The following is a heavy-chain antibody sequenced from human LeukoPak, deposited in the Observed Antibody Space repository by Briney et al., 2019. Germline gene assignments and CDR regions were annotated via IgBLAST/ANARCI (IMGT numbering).Heavy chain of an antibody. CDR3: ARFWHGGNLLFDY. J-gene: IGHJ4*02. CDR1: GYSFGSGYY. Sequence: SETLSLTCAVSGYSFGSGYYWCCIRQPPGKGLEWIGSIYHSRRTYYNPSLKSRVTISVDTSKNQFSLKLSSVTAADTGVYYCARFWHGGNLLFDYWGQGTLVTVSS. V-gene: IGHV4-38-2*01. D-gene: IGHD4-23*01. CDR2: IYHSRRT.